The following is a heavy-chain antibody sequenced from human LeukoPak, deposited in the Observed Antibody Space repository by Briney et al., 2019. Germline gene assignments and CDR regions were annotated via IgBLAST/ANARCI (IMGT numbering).Heavy chain of an antibody. Sequence: GASVKVSCKTSGYTFTGYFMHWVRQAPGQGLEWVGCFNPNSGDTHYGPKFQGRVTMTIDTSITTAYMELKRLTSDDTAVYYCARGWDSSGWVYYLDFWGQGTLVGVSS. CDR2: FNPNSGDT. D-gene: IGHD6-19*01. V-gene: IGHV1-2*02. CDR3: ARGWDSSGWVYYLDF. J-gene: IGHJ4*02. CDR1: GYTFTGYF.